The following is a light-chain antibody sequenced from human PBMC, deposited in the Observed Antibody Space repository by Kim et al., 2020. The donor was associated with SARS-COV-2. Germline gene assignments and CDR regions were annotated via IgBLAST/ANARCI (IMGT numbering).Light chain of an antibody. CDR2: SNN. Sequence: QSVLTQPPSASGTPGQRVTISCSGSNSNIGSNTVNWYQQLPGTAPKLLIYSNNQRPSGVPERFSGSKSGTSASLAISGLQSEDEADYYCAAWDDSLNGPVFGTGTKVTVL. V-gene: IGLV1-44*01. J-gene: IGLJ1*01. CDR1: NSNIGSNT. CDR3: AAWDDSLNGPV.